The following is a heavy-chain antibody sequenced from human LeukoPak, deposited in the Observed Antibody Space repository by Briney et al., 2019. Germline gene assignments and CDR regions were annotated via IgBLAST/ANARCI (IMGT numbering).Heavy chain of an antibody. Sequence: GASVKVSCKASGYTFTSYDINWVRQATGQGLEWMGWMNPNSGNTGYAQKFQGRVTMTRNTSISTAYMELSSLRSDDTAVYYCARSRFGDYDNFDYWGQGTLVTVSS. CDR3: ARSRFGDYDNFDY. V-gene: IGHV1-8*01. J-gene: IGHJ4*02. CDR1: GYTFTSYD. CDR2: MNPNSGNT. D-gene: IGHD4-17*01.